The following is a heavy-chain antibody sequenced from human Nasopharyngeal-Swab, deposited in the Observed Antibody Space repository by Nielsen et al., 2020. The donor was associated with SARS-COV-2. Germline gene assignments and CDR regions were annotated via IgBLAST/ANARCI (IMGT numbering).Heavy chain of an antibody. Sequence: GGSLRLSCAASGFTFNNYNFNWVRQAPGKGQEWVSSISSSSSYIYYADSVKGRFTISRDNAKNSFSLQMNSLRAEDTAVYYCARDGLDYDFWSAYFMDVWGQGTTVTVSS. V-gene: IGHV3-21*01. CDR2: ISSSSSYI. CDR3: ARDGLDYDFWSAYFMDV. D-gene: IGHD3-3*01. CDR1: GFTFNNYN. J-gene: IGHJ6*02.